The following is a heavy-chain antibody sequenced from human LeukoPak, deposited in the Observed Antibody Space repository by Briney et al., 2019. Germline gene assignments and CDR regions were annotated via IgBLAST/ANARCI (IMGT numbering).Heavy chain of an antibody. J-gene: IGHJ4*02. D-gene: IGHD6-13*01. CDR3: ATGPYSSSWVPFDY. V-gene: IGHV1-2*02. CDR2: INPNSGGT. Sequence: ASVKVSCKASGYTFTGYYMHWVRQAPGQGLEWMGWINPNSGGTHYAQKFQGRVTMTRDTSINTAYMALSRLRSDDTAVYYCATGPYSSSWVPFDYWGQGSLVTVSS. CDR1: GYTFTGYY.